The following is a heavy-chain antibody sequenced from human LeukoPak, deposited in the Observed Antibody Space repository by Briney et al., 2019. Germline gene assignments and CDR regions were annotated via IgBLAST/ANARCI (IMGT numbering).Heavy chain of an antibody. CDR1: GYSISSGYY. Sequence: PSETLSLTCAVSGYSISSGYYWGWIRQPPGKGLEWIGSIYHSGSTYYNPSLKSRVTISVDTSKNQFSLKLSSVTAADTAVYYCAREEVRFLEWLKYPYYYYMDVWGKGTTVTVSS. CDR2: IYHSGST. CDR3: AREEVRFLEWLKYPYYYYMDV. J-gene: IGHJ6*03. D-gene: IGHD3-3*01. V-gene: IGHV4-38-2*02.